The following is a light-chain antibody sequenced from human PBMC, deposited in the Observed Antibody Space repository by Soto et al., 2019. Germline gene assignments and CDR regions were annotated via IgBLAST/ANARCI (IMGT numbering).Light chain of an antibody. J-gene: IGLJ1*01. CDR2: DVS. V-gene: IGLV2-14*03. CDR1: SSDVGGYNY. Sequence: QSVLTQPASVSGSPGQSITISCTGTSSDVGGYNYVSWYQQHPGEAPKLMIYDVSNRPSGVSNRFSGSKSGNTASLTISGLQAEDEADYYCSSYTSSSNLYVFGTGTKVTV. CDR3: SSYTSSSNLYV.